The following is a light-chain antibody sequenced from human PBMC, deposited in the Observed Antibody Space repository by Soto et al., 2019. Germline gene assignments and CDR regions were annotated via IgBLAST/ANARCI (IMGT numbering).Light chain of an antibody. J-gene: IGKJ1*01. V-gene: IGKV3-15*01. CDR2: HSS. Sequence: ERVMTQSPATPSVSPAARGNLSCRARQHIRTSLAGYQQRPGEAPSRLLYHSSITATGMPARFSGGGSGTEFFLTISSMQSEDFAVYHCQQYDSWPRTFGQGTKVDIK. CDR1: QHIRTS. CDR3: QQYDSWPRT.